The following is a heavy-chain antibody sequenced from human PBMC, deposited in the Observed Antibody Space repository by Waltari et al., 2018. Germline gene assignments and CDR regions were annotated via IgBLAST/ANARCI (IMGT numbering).Heavy chain of an antibody. V-gene: IGHV3-74*03. D-gene: IGHD1-26*01. CDR2: IKPDGTST. CDR1: GFTFSNSW. CDR3: AAFDSGYFDD. Sequence: QLVESGGGLVQPGGSLRLSCAASGFTFSNSWMHWVRQAPGKGLVWVSRIKPDGTSTTYADSVRGRCTISRDNAKSTLYLQMNSLRAEDTALYYCAAFDSGYFDDWGQGTLVTVSS. J-gene: IGHJ4*02.